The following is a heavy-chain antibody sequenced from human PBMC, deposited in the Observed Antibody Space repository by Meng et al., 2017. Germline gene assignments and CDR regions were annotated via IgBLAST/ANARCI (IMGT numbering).Heavy chain of an antibody. J-gene: IGHJ3*02. V-gene: IGHV4-39*07. CDR2: IYYSGST. D-gene: IGHD2-15*01. CDR3: AREVADIVVVVAAHDAFDI. CDR1: GGSISSSSYY. Sequence: SETLSLTCTVSGGSISSSSYYWGWIRQPPGKGLEWIGSIYYSGSTYYNPSLKSRVTISVDTSKNQFSLKLSSVTAADTAVYYCAREVADIVVVVAAHDAFDIWGQGTMVTVSS.